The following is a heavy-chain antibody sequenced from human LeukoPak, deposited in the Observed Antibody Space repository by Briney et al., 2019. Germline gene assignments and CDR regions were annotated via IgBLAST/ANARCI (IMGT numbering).Heavy chain of an antibody. CDR2: LNPNSGVT. J-gene: IGHJ5*02. V-gene: IGHV1-2*02. Sequence: ASVKVSCKTSGYTFIDYYLHWVRQAPGQGLEWMGWLNPNSGVTNYAQTFQGRVTMTRDTSMRTAYMELSRLRSDDTAVYYCARSRITTIGWFDPWGQGTLVTVAS. CDR3: ARSRITTIGWFDP. D-gene: IGHD5-12*01. CDR1: GYTFIDYY.